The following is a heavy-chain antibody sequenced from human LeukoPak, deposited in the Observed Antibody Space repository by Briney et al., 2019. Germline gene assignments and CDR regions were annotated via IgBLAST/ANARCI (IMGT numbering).Heavy chain of an antibody. D-gene: IGHD6-19*01. J-gene: IGHJ5*02. CDR3: ARDQNVGGWHLNWFDP. CDR2: IYYSGST. V-gene: IGHV4-59*01. Sequence: PSETLSLTCTVSGGSISSYYWSWLRQPPGKGLEWIGYIYYSGSTNYSPSLKSRVTISVDTSKNQFSLKLSSVTAADTAVYYCARDQNVGGWHLNWFDPWGQGTLVTVSS. CDR1: GGSISSYY.